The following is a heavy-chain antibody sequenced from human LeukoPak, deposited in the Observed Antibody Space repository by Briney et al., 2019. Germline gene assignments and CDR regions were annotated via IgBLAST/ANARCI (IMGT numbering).Heavy chain of an antibody. V-gene: IGHV3-48*04. CDR1: GFTFSDYS. J-gene: IGHJ1*01. CDR2: ISFSVNTK. Sequence: GGFLRLSCAASGFTFSDYSMNWVRQAPGKGLEWVSYISFSVNTKYYGDSVKGRFTISRDNAKNSLYLQMNSLRAEDTAVYYCASNGAVALEYFQHWGQGTLVTVSS. D-gene: IGHD6-19*01. CDR3: ASNGAVALEYFQH.